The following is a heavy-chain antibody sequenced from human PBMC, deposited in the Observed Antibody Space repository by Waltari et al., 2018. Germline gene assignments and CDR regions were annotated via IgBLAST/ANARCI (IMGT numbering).Heavy chain of an antibody. V-gene: IGHV3-30*04. CDR3: ARDRQEGHYGMDV. Sequence: QVQLVESGGGVVQPGRSLRLSCAASGFTFSSYAMHWVRQAPGKGVGGGAVRTYDGRNKNHADSVKGRFTISRDNSKNTLYLQMNSLRAEDTAVYYCARDRQEGHYGMDVWGQGTTVTVSS. CDR1: GFTFSSYA. J-gene: IGHJ6*02. CDR2: RTYDGRNK.